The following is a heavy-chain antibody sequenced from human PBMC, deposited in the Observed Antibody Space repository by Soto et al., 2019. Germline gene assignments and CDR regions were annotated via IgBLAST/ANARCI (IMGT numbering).Heavy chain of an antibody. Sequence: QVQLQESGPGLVKPSQTLSLTCTVSGVSISSGTYYWNWIRQHPRKGLECIGYISYSGGTYDNPPLQSRLTPSIDPSKNQFALKVSSVNAADTAVYHCARGGDYGDPIDYWGQGTLVPVSS. CDR3: ARGGDYGDPIDY. CDR1: GVSISSGTYY. D-gene: IGHD4-17*01. CDR2: ISYSGGT. V-gene: IGHV4-31*03. J-gene: IGHJ4*02.